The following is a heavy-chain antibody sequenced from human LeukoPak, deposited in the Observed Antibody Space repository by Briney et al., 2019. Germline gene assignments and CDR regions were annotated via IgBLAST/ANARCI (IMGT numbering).Heavy chain of an antibody. Sequence: GGSLRLSCAASGFTFSSYSMNWVRQAPGKGLEWVSSISSSSSYIYYADSVKGRFTISGDNAKNSLYLQMNSLRAEDTAVYYCARLGDSSGYPFDYWGQGTLVTVSS. CDR1: GFTFSSYS. CDR3: ARLGDSSGYPFDY. V-gene: IGHV3-21*01. D-gene: IGHD3-22*01. J-gene: IGHJ4*02. CDR2: ISSSSSYI.